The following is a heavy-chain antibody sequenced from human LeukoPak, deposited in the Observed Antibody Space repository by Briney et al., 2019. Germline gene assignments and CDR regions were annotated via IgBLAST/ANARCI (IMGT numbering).Heavy chain of an antibody. Sequence: PGGSLRLSCAASGFTFSSYWMHWVRQAPGKGLVWDSRINSDGTRSYADSVKGRFTISRDNAKNTLYLQMSSLRAEDTAVYYCSPLGHCSTGNCPRGYWGQRTLVTVSS. CDR3: SPLGHCSTGNCPRGY. V-gene: IGHV3-74*01. CDR1: GFTFSSYW. J-gene: IGHJ4*02. D-gene: IGHD2-2*01. CDR2: INSDGTR.